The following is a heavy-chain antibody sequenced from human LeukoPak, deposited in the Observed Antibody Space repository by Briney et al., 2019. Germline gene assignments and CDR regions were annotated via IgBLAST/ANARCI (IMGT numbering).Heavy chain of an antibody. CDR1: GFTFSSYA. CDR2: ISGSGGST. J-gene: IGHJ2*01. CDR3: AKDSVSGSYYILDWYFDL. V-gene: IGHV3-23*01. Sequence: GGSLRLSCAASGFTFSSYAMSWVRQAPGKGLEWVSAISGSGGSTYYADSVKGRFTISRDNSKNTLYLQMNSLRAEDTAVYYCAKDSVSGSYYILDWYFDLWGRGTLVTVSS. D-gene: IGHD1-26*01.